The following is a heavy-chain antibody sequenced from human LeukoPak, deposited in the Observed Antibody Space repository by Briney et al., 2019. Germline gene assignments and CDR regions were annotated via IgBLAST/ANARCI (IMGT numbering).Heavy chain of an antibody. Sequence: PSETLSLTCAVYGGSFSGYYWSWIRQPPGKGLEWIGEINHSGSTNCNPSLKSRVTISVDTSKNQFSLKLSSVTAADTAVYYCARGRGALYCSSTSCTHYFDYWGQGTLVTVSS. D-gene: IGHD2-2*01. J-gene: IGHJ4*02. CDR2: INHSGST. V-gene: IGHV4-34*01. CDR1: GGSFSGYY. CDR3: ARGRGALYCSSTSCTHYFDY.